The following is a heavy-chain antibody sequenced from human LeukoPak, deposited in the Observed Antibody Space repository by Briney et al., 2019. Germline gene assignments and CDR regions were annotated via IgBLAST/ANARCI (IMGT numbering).Heavy chain of an antibody. D-gene: IGHD2-21*01. CDR3: ARVAPGHDIGRGYFDY. CDR1: GFVFSDYG. Sequence: GGSLRLSCAASGFVFSDYGMHWVRQAPGKGLEWVAFVRYDGSNEYYADSMKGRFTISRDNAKNSLYLQMNSLRAEDAAVYYCARVAPGHDIGRGYFDYWGQGTLVTVSS. CDR2: VRYDGSNE. V-gene: IGHV3-30*02. J-gene: IGHJ4*02.